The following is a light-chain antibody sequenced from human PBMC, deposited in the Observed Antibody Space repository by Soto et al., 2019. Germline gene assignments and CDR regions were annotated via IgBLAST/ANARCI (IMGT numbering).Light chain of an antibody. CDR3: QQYKNWPPMA. CDR2: GAS. J-gene: IGKJ1*01. Sequence: EIGMTQSPATLSVSPGERATLSCRASQSVSSNLAWYQQKPGQAPRLLIYGASTRATGIPARFSGSGSGTEFTLTISSLQSEDFAVYYCQQYKNWPPMAFGQGPKVEI. CDR1: QSVSSN. V-gene: IGKV3-15*01.